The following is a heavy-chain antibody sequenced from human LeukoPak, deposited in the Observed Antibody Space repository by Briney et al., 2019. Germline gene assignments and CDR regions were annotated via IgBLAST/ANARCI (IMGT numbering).Heavy chain of an antibody. V-gene: IGHV4-59*08. CDR1: GGAISSFY. CDR2: MYSSGNA. J-gene: IGHJ4*01. CDR3: ATLGGSFDY. Sequence: SETLSLTCSVSGGAISSFYWSWIRQPPGKGLECIGSMYSSGNAKYNPSLKSRVTISVDTSKNLFSLTLTSVTAADTAVYYCATLGGSFDYWG. D-gene: IGHD3-16*01.